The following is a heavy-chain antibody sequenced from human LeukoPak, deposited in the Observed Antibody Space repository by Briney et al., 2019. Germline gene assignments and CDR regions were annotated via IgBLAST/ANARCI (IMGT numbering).Heavy chain of an antibody. J-gene: IGHJ4*02. D-gene: IGHD3-3*01. Sequence: GGSLSLSCAASGFTFSSYAMSWVRQAPGKGLEWVSAISGSGGSTYYADSVKGRFTISRDISKNTLYLQMNSLRAEDTAVYYCASVDYDFWSGVFDYWGQGTLVTVSS. CDR3: ASVDYDFWSGVFDY. CDR2: ISGSGGST. V-gene: IGHV3-23*01. CDR1: GFTFSSYA.